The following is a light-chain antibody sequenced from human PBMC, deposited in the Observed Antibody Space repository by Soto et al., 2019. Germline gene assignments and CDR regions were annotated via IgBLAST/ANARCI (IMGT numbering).Light chain of an antibody. CDR3: QQYNNWPPWT. CDR2: GAS. J-gene: IGKJ1*01. Sequence: EIVMTLSPATLSVSPGERATLSCRASQSVSSNLAWYQQKPGQAPRLLIYGASTRATGIPARFSGSGSGTEFTLTISSLQSEDFAVYYCQQYNNWPPWTFGQGTNVEIK. CDR1: QSVSSN. V-gene: IGKV3-15*01.